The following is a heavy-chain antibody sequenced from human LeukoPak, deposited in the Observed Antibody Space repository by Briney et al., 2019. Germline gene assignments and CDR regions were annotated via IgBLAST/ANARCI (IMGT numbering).Heavy chain of an antibody. D-gene: IGHD5-12*01. CDR1: GFTFNRYW. J-gene: IGHJ4*02. CDR2: IKQDGSEK. CDR3: ARVEASGYDYGAFDY. Sequence: GGSLRLSCAASGFTFNRYWMSWVRQAPGKGLEWVANIKQDGSEKYYVDSVKGRFTISRDNAKNSLYLQMNSLRAEDTAVYYCARVEASGYDYGAFDYWGQGTLVTDSS. V-gene: IGHV3-7*01.